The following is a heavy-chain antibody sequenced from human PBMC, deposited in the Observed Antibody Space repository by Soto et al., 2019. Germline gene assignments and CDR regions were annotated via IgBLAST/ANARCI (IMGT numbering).Heavy chain of an antibody. CDR1: GGSISSYY. J-gene: IGHJ3*02. D-gene: IGHD5-18*01. CDR3: ARSTWGYAFDI. CDR2: IYYTGST. V-gene: IGHV4-59*01. Sequence: QVQLQESGPGLVKPSETLSLTCTVSGGSISSYYWTWIRQSPGKGPEWIGYIYYTGSTTYNPSLKSRVTISLDTHMNQFSLKLSSVTAADTAVYYCARSTWGYAFDIWGQGTMVTVSS.